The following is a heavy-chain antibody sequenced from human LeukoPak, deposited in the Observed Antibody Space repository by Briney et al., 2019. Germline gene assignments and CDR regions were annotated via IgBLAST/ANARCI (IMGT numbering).Heavy chain of an antibody. CDR1: GFTFSSYA. J-gene: IGHJ6*02. CDR3: ARDTPVSGMDV. D-gene: IGHD5/OR15-5a*01. Sequence: PGGSLRLSCAASGFTFSSYAMHWVRQAPGKGLEWVAVISYDGSNKYYADSVKGRFTISRDNSKNTLYLQMNSLRAEDTAVYYCARDTPVSGMDVWGQGTTVTVSS. V-gene: IGHV3-30-3*01. CDR2: ISYDGSNK.